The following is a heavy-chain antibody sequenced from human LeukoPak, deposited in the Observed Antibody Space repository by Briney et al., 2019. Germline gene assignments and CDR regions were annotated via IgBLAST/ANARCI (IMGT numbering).Heavy chain of an antibody. CDR3: ARVTYGSGTYGAFDY. CDR1: GFTFSSHG. V-gene: IGHV3-23*01. Sequence: GGSLRLSCAASGFTFSSHGMSWVRQAPGKGLEWFSIISGSGDNTYYADSVKGRFTISRDNSKNTLYLQMNSLRAEDTAVYYCARVTYGSGTYGAFDYWGQGTLVTVSS. D-gene: IGHD3-10*01. CDR2: ISGSGDNT. J-gene: IGHJ4*02.